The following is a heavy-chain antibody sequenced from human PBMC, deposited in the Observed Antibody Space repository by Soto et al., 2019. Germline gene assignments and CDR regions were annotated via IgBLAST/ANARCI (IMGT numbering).Heavy chain of an antibody. CDR2: IYSGGYT. CDR3: GTGRGGGGY. D-gene: IGHD3-16*01. CDR1: GFTVSNNY. V-gene: IGHV3-53*01. J-gene: IGHJ4*02. Sequence: EVQLVESGGGLIQPGGSLRLSCAVSGFTVSNNYMSWVRQAPGKGLEGVSVIYSGGYTAYGDSVKGRFTISRDNSKNTISLQKKPLGADAAALYCGGTGRGGGGYWGQGTLVTVSS.